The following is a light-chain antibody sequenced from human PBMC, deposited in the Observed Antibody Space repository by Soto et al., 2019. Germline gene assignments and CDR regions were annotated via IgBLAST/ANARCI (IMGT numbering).Light chain of an antibody. V-gene: IGKV3D-15*01. J-gene: IGKJ2*01. Sequence: EMGMTQSPVTLSVSPGGRATLSCRASQSISHNLAWYQQKPGQAPRLLLYGASVRATGPPSRFNGSGSGTEFTLTISSMQSDEFAVYYCQQYNNWPPTYTFGQGTRLDSK. CDR2: GAS. CDR3: QQYNNWPPTYT. CDR1: QSISHN.